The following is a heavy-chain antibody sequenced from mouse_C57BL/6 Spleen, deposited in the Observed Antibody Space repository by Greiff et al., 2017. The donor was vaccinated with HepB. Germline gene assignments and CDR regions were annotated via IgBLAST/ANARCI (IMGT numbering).Heavy chain of an antibody. D-gene: IGHD1-1*02. CDR3: ARCEIWGGFDY. V-gene: IGHV1-76*01. CDR2: IYPGSGNT. J-gene: IGHJ2*01. CDR1: GYTFTDYY. Sequence: VQLQQSGAELVRPGASVKLSCKASGYTFTDYYINWVKQRPGQGLEWIARIYPGSGNTYYNEKFKGKATLTAEKSSSTAYMQLSSLTSEDSAVYFCARCEIWGGFDYWGQGTTLTVSS.